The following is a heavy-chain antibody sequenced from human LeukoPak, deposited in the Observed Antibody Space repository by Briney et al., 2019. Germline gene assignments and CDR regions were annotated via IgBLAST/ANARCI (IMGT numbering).Heavy chain of an antibody. CDR3: AKDFLVRGAGFGDI. D-gene: IGHD3-10*01. V-gene: IGHV3-23*01. CDR1: GFTLSSYA. J-gene: IGHJ3*02. CDR2: ISGSGGST. Sequence: PGGSLRLSCAASGFTLSSYAMSWVRQAPGKGLEWVSAISGSGGSTYYADSVKGRFTISRDNSKNTLYLQMNSLRAEDTAVYYCAKDFLVRGAGFGDIWGQGTMVTVSS.